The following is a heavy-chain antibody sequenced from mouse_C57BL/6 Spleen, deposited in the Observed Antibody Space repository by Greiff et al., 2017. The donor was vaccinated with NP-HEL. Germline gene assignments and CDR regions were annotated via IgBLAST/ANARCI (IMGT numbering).Heavy chain of an antibody. D-gene: IGHD1-1*01. V-gene: IGHV1-15*01. Sequence: QVQLQQSGAELVRPGASVTLSCKASGYTFTDYEMHWVKQTPVHGLEWIGAIDPETGGTAYNQKFKGKAILTADKSSSTAYMELRSLTSEDSAVYYCTREYGSSYGYFDVWGTGTTVTVSS. CDR3: TREYGSSYGYFDV. CDR1: GYTFTDYE. J-gene: IGHJ1*03. CDR2: IDPETGGT.